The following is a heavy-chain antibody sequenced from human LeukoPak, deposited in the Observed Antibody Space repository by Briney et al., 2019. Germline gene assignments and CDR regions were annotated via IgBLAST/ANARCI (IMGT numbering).Heavy chain of an antibody. J-gene: IGHJ5*02. V-gene: IGHV1-2*02. CDR2: INPNTDGT. CDR1: GYTFTGYY. CDR3: ASQAGYCSSTSCYTPP. Sequence: ASVKVSCKASGYTFTGYYIHWVRQAPGQGLEWMGWINPNTDGTKYARKFQGRVTMTRDTSISTAYMELSRLRSDDTALYYCASQAGYCSSTSCYTPPWGQGTLVTVSS. D-gene: IGHD2-2*02.